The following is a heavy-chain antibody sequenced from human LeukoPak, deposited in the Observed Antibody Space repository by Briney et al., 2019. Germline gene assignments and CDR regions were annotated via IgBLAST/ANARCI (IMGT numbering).Heavy chain of an antibody. CDR3: ARAAGFGELFGY. CDR1: GGSFSGYY. D-gene: IGHD3-10*01. Sequence: SETLSLTCAVYGGSFSGYYWSWIRQPPGKGLEWIGEINHSGSTNYNPSLKSRVTISVDTSKNQFSLKLSSATAADTAVYYCARAAGFGELFGYWGQGTLVTVSS. J-gene: IGHJ4*02. CDR2: INHSGST. V-gene: IGHV4-34*01.